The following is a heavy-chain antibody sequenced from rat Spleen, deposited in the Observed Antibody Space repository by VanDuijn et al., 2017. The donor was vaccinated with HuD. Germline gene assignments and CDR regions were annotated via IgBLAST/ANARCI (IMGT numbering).Heavy chain of an antibody. CDR2: IWGDGNT. V-gene: IGHV2-13*01. Sequence: QVQLKESGPGLVQPSQTLSLTCTVSGFSLSSYGVFWVRQPPGKGLEWMGVIWGDGNTNCNSTLRSRLTISRDTSKSQVFLKMNSLQTDDTGTYYCTIHPRYWGQGVMVTVSS. D-gene: IGHD3-1*01. J-gene: IGHJ2*01. CDR1: GFSLSSYG. CDR3: TIHPRY.